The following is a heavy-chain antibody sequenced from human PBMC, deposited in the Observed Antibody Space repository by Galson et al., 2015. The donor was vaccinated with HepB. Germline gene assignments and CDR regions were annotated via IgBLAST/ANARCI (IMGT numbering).Heavy chain of an antibody. CDR1: GSTLGDDT. J-gene: IGHJ3*01. Sequence: SLRLSCAAFGSTLGDDTITWFRQAPGKGLEWVGFIRSEIFDGTTEYAASVQGTFIMSRDSSNSVAYLQMNSLKTDDTATYYCSRTDYYRFYDTSGGAFDVWGQGTTVTVSS. CDR2: IRSEIFDGTT. V-gene: IGHV3-49*03. D-gene: IGHD3-22*01. CDR3: SRTDYYRFYDTSGGAFDV.